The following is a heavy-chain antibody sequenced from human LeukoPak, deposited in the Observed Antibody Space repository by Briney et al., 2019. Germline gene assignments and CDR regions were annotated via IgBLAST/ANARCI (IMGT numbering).Heavy chain of an antibody. CDR2: IYPGDSDS. Sequence: GESLKISCEGSGYSFTNYWIGWVRQIPGKGLEWMVIIYPGDSDSRYSPSCQGQVTISADKSISTTYLQWSSLKASDTAIYYCARLFSTTLWYFDLWGRGTLVTVSS. V-gene: IGHV5-51*01. J-gene: IGHJ2*01. CDR1: GYSFTNYW. CDR3: ARLFSTTLWYFDL. D-gene: IGHD2-2*01.